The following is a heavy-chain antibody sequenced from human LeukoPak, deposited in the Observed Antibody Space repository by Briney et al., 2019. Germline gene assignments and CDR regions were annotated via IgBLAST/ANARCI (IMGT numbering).Heavy chain of an antibody. D-gene: IGHD6-6*01. CDR2: ISYDGSNK. CDR1: GFTFSSYA. CDR3: ARDRIAAYNWFDP. J-gene: IGHJ5*02. V-gene: IGHV3-30*01. Sequence: GGSLRLSCAASGFTFSSYAMHWVRQAPGKGLEWVAVISYDGSNKYYAGSVKGRFTISRDNSKNTLYLQMNSLRAEDTAVYYCARDRIAAYNWFDPWGQGTLVTVSS.